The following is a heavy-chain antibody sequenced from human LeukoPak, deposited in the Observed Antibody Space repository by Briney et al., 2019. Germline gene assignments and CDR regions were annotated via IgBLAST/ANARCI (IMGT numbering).Heavy chain of an antibody. CDR3: RGQYDFWSGYYRDY. Sequence: GGSLRLSCTASGFTFGDYAMSWVRQAPGKGLEWVGFIRSKAYGGTTEYAASVKGRFTISRDDSKSIAYLQMNSLKTEDTAVYYCRGQYDFWSGYYRDYWGQGTLVTVSS. J-gene: IGHJ4*02. V-gene: IGHV3-49*04. CDR2: IRSKAYGGTT. CDR1: GFTFGDYA. D-gene: IGHD3-3*01.